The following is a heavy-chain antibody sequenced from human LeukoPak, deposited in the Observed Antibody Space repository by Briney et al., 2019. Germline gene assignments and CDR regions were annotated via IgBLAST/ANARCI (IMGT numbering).Heavy chain of an antibody. J-gene: IGHJ4*02. Sequence: GASVKVSCKASGYTFTGYYMHWVRQAPGQGLEWMGWINPNSGGTNYAQKFQGRVTMTRDTSISTAYMELSRLRSDDTAVYYCARAVGYYYDSSGYYYWGQGTLVTVSS. D-gene: IGHD3-22*01. V-gene: IGHV1-2*02. CDR2: INPNSGGT. CDR1: GYTFTGYY. CDR3: ARAVGYYYDSSGYYY.